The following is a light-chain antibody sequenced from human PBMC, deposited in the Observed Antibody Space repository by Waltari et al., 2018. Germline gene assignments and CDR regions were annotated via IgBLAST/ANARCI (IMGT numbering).Light chain of an antibody. J-gene: IGKJ4*01. CDR2: AAS. CDR3: QQYDDWPPLT. V-gene: IGKV3-15*01. Sequence: EIVMTQSPATLSVSPGDGATISCRASQSISRNLAWYQQRPGQSPRLLIYAASTRATGVPGRFSGSGSGTEFTLSISTLQSEDFGVYYCQQYDDWPPLTFGGGTKVEIK. CDR1: QSISRN.